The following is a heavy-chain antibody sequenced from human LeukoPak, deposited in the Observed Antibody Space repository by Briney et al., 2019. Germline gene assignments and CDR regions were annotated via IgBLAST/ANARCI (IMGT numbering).Heavy chain of an antibody. Sequence: SETLSLTCAVYGGSFSGYYWSWIRQPPGKGLEWIGEINHSGSTNYNPSLKSRVTISVDTSKNQFSLKLSSVTAADTAVYYCASRSYGETNYYYGMDVWGQGTAVTVSS. J-gene: IGHJ6*02. CDR3: ASRSYGETNYYYGMDV. CDR2: INHSGST. D-gene: IGHD4-17*01. CDR1: GGSFSGYY. V-gene: IGHV4-34*01.